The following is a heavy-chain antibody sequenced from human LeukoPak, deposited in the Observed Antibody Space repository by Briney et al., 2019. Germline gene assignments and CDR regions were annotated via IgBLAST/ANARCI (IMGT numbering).Heavy chain of an antibody. CDR2: INHSGST. Sequence: PSETLSPTRAFYGGPFSGYYWSWIRQPPGKGLEWIGEINHSGSTNYNPSLKSRVTISLDTSKNQFSLKLSAVTAADTAVYFCARAMFTNGWYWNHWGQGTLVTVSS. CDR1: GGPFSGYY. J-gene: IGHJ5*02. CDR3: ARAMFTNGWYWNH. D-gene: IGHD6-19*01. V-gene: IGHV4-34*01.